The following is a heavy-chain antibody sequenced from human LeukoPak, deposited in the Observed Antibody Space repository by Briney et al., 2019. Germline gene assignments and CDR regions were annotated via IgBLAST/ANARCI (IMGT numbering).Heavy chain of an antibody. V-gene: IGHV3-74*01. CDR1: GFTFSSYW. CDR2: INSDGSST. J-gene: IGHJ4*02. CDR3: ARDRGYYDSSGYYSFDY. D-gene: IGHD3-22*01. Sequence: GALRLSCAASGFTFSSYWMHWVRQAPGKGLVWVSRINSDGSSTSYADSVKGRFTISRDNAKNTLYLQMNSLRAEDTAVYYCARDRGYYDSSGYYSFDYWGQGTLVTVSS.